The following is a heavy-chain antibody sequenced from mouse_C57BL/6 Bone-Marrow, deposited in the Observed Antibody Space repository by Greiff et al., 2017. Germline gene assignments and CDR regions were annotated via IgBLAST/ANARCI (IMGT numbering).Heavy chain of an antibody. CDR3: ARGDNYDYDGAY. D-gene: IGHD2-4*01. Sequence: EVQLQQSGPELVKPGASVKMSCKASGYTFTDYNMHWVKQSHGKSLEWIGYINPNNGGTSYNQKFKGKATLTVNKSSSTAYMELRSLTSEDSAVYYCARGDNYDYDGAYWGQGTLVTVSA. CDR2: INPNNGGT. V-gene: IGHV1-22*01. CDR1: GYTFTDYN. J-gene: IGHJ3*01.